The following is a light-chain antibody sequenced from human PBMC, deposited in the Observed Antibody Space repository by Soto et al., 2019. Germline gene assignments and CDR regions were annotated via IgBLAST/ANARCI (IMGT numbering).Light chain of an antibody. J-gene: IGKJ3*01. CDR3: QQRSNWPLLT. CDR2: DAS. Sequence: EIVLTQSPATLSLSPGERATLSSRASQSVSSYLAWYQQKPGQAPRLLIYDASNRATGIPARFSGSGSGTDFTLTISSLEPEAFAVYYCQQRSNWPLLTFGPGTKVDIK. CDR1: QSVSSY. V-gene: IGKV3-11*01.